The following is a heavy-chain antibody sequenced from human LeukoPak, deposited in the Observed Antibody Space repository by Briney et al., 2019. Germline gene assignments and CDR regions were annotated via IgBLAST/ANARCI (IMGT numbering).Heavy chain of an antibody. D-gene: IGHD4-17*01. CDR2: IWYDGSNK. V-gene: IGHV3-33*01. Sequence: GGSLRHSCAASGFTFSSYGMHWVRQAPGKGLEWVAVIWYDGSNKCYADSVKGRFTISRDNSKNTLYLQMNSLRAEDTAVYYCAGDYGEYYYGMDVWGQGTTVTVS. CDR3: AGDYGEYYYGMDV. J-gene: IGHJ6*02. CDR1: GFTFSSYG.